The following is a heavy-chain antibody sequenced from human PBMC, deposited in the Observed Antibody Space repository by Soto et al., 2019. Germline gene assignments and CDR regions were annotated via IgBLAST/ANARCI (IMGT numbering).Heavy chain of an antibody. CDR1: GGSISSHY. CDR2: IYYSGST. Sequence: PSETLSLTCTVSGGSISSHYWSLLRQPPGKGLEWIGYIYYSGSTNYNPSLKSRVTISVDTSKNQFSLKLSSVTAADTAVYYCARRGYSYGLYYYYGMDVWGQGTTVTVSS. V-gene: IGHV4-59*08. D-gene: IGHD5-18*01. J-gene: IGHJ6*02. CDR3: ARRGYSYGLYYYYGMDV.